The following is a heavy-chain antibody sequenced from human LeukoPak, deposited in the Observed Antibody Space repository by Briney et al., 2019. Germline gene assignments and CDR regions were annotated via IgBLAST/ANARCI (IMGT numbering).Heavy chain of an antibody. V-gene: IGHV3-21*01. CDR3: ARDHVTGSPKIDY. D-gene: IGHD1-20*01. CDR2: ISSSSSYI. CDR1: GFTFSSYS. Sequence: TTGGSLRLSCAASGFTFSSYSMNWVRQAPGKGLEWVSSISSSSSYIYYADSVKGRFTISRDNAKNSLYLQMNSLRAEDTAVYYCARDHVTGSPKIDYWGQGTPVTVSS. J-gene: IGHJ4*02.